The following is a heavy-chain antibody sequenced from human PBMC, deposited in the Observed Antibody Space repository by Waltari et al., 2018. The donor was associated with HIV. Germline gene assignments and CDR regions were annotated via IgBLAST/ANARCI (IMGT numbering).Heavy chain of an antibody. D-gene: IGHD4-17*01. CDR2: ISPYNGNT. CDR3: ARVAGGDYFDY. Sequence: QVQLLQSGGEVQKPGASVKVSCKASGYTFIDHGITWVRQSPGQGLEWMAWISPYNGNTDYAQRFQGRVSVTTDTSTNTAYMELRSLRSDDTAVYFCARVAGGDYFDYWGQGTLVTVSS. J-gene: IGHJ4*02. V-gene: IGHV1-18*01. CDR1: GYTFIDHG.